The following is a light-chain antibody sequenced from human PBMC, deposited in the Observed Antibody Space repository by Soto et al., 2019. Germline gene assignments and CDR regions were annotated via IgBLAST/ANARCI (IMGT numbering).Light chain of an antibody. Sequence: QSALTQPRSVSGSPGQSVTISCTGTSSDVGGYDFVSWYQQHPGKAPKLMISDVSKRPSGVPDRFSGSKSGNTAYLTISGLQAEDEADYYCCSYAGDLALFGGGTKLTV. CDR1: SSDVGGYDF. J-gene: IGLJ2*01. V-gene: IGLV2-11*01. CDR2: DVS. CDR3: CSYAGDLAL.